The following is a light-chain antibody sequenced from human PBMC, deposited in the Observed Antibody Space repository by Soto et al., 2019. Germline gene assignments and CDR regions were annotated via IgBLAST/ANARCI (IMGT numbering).Light chain of an antibody. CDR2: NVS. Sequence: EIVLTQSPGTLSLSPGERATLSCRASQSVSSAYLAWYQQKPGQAPRLLIYNVSRRATGIPDRFSGSGSGTDFTLTISSLQPDDFATYYCQQYNGFSRTFGQGTKVDIK. V-gene: IGKV3-20*01. CDR3: QQYNGFSRT. J-gene: IGKJ1*01. CDR1: QSVSSAY.